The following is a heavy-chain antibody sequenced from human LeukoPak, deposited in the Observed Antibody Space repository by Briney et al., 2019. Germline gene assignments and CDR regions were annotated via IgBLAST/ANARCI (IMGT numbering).Heavy chain of an antibody. V-gene: IGHV3-21*01. D-gene: IGHD6-6*01. CDR2: ISSSSSYI. CDR1: GFTFSSYS. Sequence: GGSLRLSCAASGFTFSSYSMNWVRQAPGKGLEWVSSISSSSSYIYYADSVKGRFTISRDNAKNSLYLQMNSLRAEDTAVYYCARLGSSSYAFDIWGQGTMVTVSS. J-gene: IGHJ3*02. CDR3: ARLGSSSYAFDI.